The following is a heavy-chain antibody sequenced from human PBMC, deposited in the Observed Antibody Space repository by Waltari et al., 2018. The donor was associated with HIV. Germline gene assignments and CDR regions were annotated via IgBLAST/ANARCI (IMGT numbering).Heavy chain of an antibody. D-gene: IGHD3-9*01. CDR3: ARGIPAGRYETLTGQDY. V-gene: IGHV1-8*01. CDR1: GSTFTSYD. J-gene: IGHJ4*02. Sequence: QVQLEQSGAEVKTPGASVKVSCKASGSTFTSYDINWVRQATGQGLEWMGWMNPNSGNTGYAQKFQGRVTMTRNASITTAYMELSSLRSEDTAVYFCARGIPAGRYETLTGQDYWGQGTLVTVSS. CDR2: MNPNSGNT.